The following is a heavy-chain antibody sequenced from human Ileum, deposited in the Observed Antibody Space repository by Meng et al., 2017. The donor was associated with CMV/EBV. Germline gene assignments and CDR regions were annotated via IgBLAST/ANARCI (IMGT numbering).Heavy chain of an antibody. V-gene: IGHV4-39*07. CDR1: GGSIRSSSYY. CDR2: IFDTGSS. CDR3: ARVGYGYLF. D-gene: IGHD5-18*01. J-gene: IGHJ4*02. Sequence: GSLRLSCSVSGGSIRSSSYYWAWIRQPPGKGLERIGNIFDTGSSYYNPSLESRATISLDTPKNQVSLKLSSVTAADTAVYYCARVGYGYLFWGQGALVTVSS.